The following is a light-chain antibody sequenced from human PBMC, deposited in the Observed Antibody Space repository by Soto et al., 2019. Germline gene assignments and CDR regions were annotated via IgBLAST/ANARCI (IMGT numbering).Light chain of an antibody. CDR2: RNN. J-gene: IGLJ2*01. CDR3: GSFAGSSNMV. CDR1: SSNIGSNY. Sequence: QSVLTQPPSASGTPGQRVTISCSGSSSNIGSNYVYWYQQLPGTAPKLLIYRNNQRPSGVPDRFSGSRSGNTASLTVSGLQAEDEADYYCGSFAGSSNMVFGGGTKLTVL. V-gene: IGLV1-47*01.